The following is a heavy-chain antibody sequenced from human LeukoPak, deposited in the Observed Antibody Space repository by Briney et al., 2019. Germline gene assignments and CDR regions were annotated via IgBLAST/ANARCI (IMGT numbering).Heavy chain of an antibody. J-gene: IGHJ4*02. CDR2: IYHSGST. CDR1: GYSISSGYY. V-gene: IGHV4-38-2*02. Sequence: PSETLSLTCTVSGYSISSGYYWGWIRQPPGKGLEWIGGIYHSGSTYYNPSLKSRVTISVDTSKNQFSLKLSSVTAADTAVYYCARDRVFDYWGQGTLVTVSS. CDR3: ARDRVFDY.